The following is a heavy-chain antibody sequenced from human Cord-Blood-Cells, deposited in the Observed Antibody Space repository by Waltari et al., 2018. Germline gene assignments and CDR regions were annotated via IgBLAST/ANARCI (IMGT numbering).Heavy chain of an antibody. CDR1: GYTFTSYA. CDR2: INAGNGNT. Sequence: QVQLVQSGAEVKKPGASVKVSCKASGYTFTSYAMHWVRQAPGHRLEWMGWINAGNGNTKYSQKFQGRVTITRDTSASTAHMELSSLRSEDTAVYYCASPGGIAARHNHYYYGMDVWGQGTTVTVSS. D-gene: IGHD6-6*01. CDR3: ASPGGIAARHNHYYYGMDV. J-gene: IGHJ6*02. V-gene: IGHV1-3*01.